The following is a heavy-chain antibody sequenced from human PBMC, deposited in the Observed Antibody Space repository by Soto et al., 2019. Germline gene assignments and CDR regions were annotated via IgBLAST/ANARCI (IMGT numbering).Heavy chain of an antibody. Sequence: SETRSLTCTVSGGSISSYYWSWIRQPPGKGLEWIGYIYYSVSTNYNPSLKSRVTISVDTSKNQFSLKLSSVTAADTAVYYCAMHETLHRDYDYWGQRTLVTVSS. J-gene: IGHJ4*02. V-gene: IGHV4-59*08. CDR2: IYYSVST. CDR1: GGSISSYY. D-gene: IGHD5-12*01. CDR3: AMHETLHRDYDY.